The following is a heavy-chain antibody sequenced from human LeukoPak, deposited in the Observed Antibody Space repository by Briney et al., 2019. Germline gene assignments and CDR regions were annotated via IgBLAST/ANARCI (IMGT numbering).Heavy chain of an antibody. CDR3: ARKLLRADYYYIDV. CDR2: ISSSSSPI. D-gene: IGHD4-23*01. V-gene: IGHV3-48*01. J-gene: IGHJ6*03. CDR1: GFTSSSYS. Sequence: GGSLRLSCAASGFTSSSYSMNWVRQAPGKGLEWVAYISSSSSPIYYADFVKGRFTISRDNAKSSLYLEMNSLTAEDTAVYYCARKLLRADYYYIDVWGKGTTVTVSS.